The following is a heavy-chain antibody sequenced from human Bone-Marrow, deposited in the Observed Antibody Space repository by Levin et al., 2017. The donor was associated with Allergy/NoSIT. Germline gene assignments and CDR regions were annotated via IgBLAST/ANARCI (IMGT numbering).Heavy chain of an antibody. CDR2: ITYDGSNK. D-gene: IGHD2-15*01. V-gene: IGHV3-30*18. CDR3: AKDPGGECCDEGCYGVS. Sequence: GGSLRLSCAASGFTFSSYGMHWVRQAPGKGLEWVAVITYDGSNKYYADSVKGRFTISRDNSKNTLYLQMNSLRAEDTAVYYCAKDPGGECCDEGCYGVSWGHGTLVTVS. CDR1: GFTFSSYG. J-gene: IGHJ5*01.